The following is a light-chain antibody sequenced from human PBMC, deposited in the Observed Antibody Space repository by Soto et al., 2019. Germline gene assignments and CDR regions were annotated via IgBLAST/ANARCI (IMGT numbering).Light chain of an antibody. CDR3: QKCYMAWT. CDR2: DAS. Sequence: DIQMTQSPSSLSASVEDRVIITCRASQSISNYLNWYEQKPGKAPKLLIYDASTLESGAPSRFSGTGAGTLFTFISSRLQPEDFGTYYCQKCYMAWTFGQGTKVDFK. CDR1: QSISNY. V-gene: IGKV1-39*01. J-gene: IGKJ1*01.